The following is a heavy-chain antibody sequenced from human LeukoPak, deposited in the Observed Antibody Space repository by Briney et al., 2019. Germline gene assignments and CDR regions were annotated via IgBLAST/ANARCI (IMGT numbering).Heavy chain of an antibody. D-gene: IGHD3-3*01. V-gene: IGHV3-21*01. CDR1: GFTFSSYS. Sequence: GGSLRLSCAASGFTFSSYSMNWVRQAPGKGLEWVSSISSSSSYIYYADSVKGRFTISRDNAKNSLYLQMNSLRAEDTAVYYCAKDRLRFLEWLFCFDYWGQGTLVTVSS. CDR3: AKDRLRFLEWLFCFDY. CDR2: ISSSSSYI. J-gene: IGHJ4*02.